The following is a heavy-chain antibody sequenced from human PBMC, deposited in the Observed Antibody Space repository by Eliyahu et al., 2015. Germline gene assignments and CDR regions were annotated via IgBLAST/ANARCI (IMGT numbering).Heavy chain of an antibody. Sequence: QVQLVESGGGVVQPGRSLRLXCXAXGXIFSGSAMHWVRQAPGKGLGWVAXIWYDXSNQYYADSVKGXFTISRXNSKNTVSLQMNNLRGEDTAIYYCARDHDYSGNYLENWGQGILVAVSS. CDR3: ARDHDYSGNYLEN. CDR2: IWYDXSNQ. CDR1: GXIFSGSA. V-gene: IGHV3-33*01. D-gene: IGHD4-23*01. J-gene: IGHJ4*02.